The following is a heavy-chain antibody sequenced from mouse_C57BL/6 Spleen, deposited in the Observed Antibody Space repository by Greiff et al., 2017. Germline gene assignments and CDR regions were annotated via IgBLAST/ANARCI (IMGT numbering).Heavy chain of an antibody. Sequence: QVQLQQPGAELVKPGASVKLSCKASGYTFTSYWMHWVKQRPGRGLEWIGRIHPNSGGTKYNEKFKSKATLTVDKPSSTAYMQLSSLTSEDSAVYNCARWSITTVVANYAMDYWSQGPSVTVSS. CDR3: ARWSITTVVANYAMDY. D-gene: IGHD1-1*01. V-gene: IGHV1-72*01. CDR2: IHPNSGGT. CDR1: GYTFTSYW. J-gene: IGHJ4*01.